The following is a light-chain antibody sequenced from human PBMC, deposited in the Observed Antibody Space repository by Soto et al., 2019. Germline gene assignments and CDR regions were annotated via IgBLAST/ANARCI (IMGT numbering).Light chain of an antibody. Sequence: DVQMTQSPSSLSASVGDRVTFTCRASQDISHYLAWYQQRPGKVPKLPIYYAANLLLGVPSRLSGSGSGTDFTLTISSLQPEDVGTYYCQQYTKDTPGTFGQGTKVDIK. V-gene: IGKV1-27*01. J-gene: IGKJ1*01. CDR1: QDISHY. CDR3: QQYTKDTPGT. CDR2: YAA.